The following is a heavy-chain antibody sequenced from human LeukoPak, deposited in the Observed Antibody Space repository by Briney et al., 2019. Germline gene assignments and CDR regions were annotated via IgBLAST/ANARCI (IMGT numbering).Heavy chain of an antibody. Sequence: PGGSLRLSCAASGFNFTSYWMHWVRQTPEKGLVWVSRINSDGSSTRHADSVKGRFTISRDNAKNTLYLQVNSLRAEDTAVYYCVRSHYYDSSGSFSFYYGMDVWGQGTTVTVSS. CDR2: INSDGSST. CDR3: VRSHYYDSSGSFSFYYGMDV. J-gene: IGHJ6*02. CDR1: GFNFTSYW. D-gene: IGHD3-22*01. V-gene: IGHV3-74*01.